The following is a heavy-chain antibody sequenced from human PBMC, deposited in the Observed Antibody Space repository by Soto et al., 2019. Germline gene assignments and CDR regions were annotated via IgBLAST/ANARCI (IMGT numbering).Heavy chain of an antibody. V-gene: IGHV3-21*01. CDR1: GFTFSSYT. Sequence: LRLSCAASGFTFSSYTMNWVRQAPGKGLEWVAFITSGSDYIYYADSVKGRFTISRDDANNSLFLQMSSLRAEDTAVYYCTREHVVTIFRRGQRGSFDNWSQGTLVTVSS. CDR3: TREHVVTIFRRGQRGSFDN. D-gene: IGHD3-9*01. J-gene: IGHJ4*02. CDR2: ITSGSDYI.